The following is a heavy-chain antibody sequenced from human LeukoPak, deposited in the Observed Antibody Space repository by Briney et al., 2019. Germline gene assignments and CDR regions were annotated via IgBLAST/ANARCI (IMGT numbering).Heavy chain of an antibody. Sequence: GASVKVSCKASGYTFTNYGISWVRQAPGQGLEWMGWISAYNGNTNYAQKLQGRVTMTTDTSTSTAYMELRSLRSDDTAVYYCARDCGSTSCHEFRYWGQGTLVTVSS. CDR1: GYTFTNYG. D-gene: IGHD2-2*01. V-gene: IGHV1-18*01. CDR3: ARDCGSTSCHEFRY. CDR2: ISAYNGNT. J-gene: IGHJ4*02.